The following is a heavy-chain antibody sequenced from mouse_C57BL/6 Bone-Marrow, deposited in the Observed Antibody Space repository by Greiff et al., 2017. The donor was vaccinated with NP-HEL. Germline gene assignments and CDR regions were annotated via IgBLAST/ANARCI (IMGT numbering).Heavy chain of an antibody. J-gene: IGHJ3*01. Sequence: EVNVVESGGGLVKPGGSLKLSCAASGFTFSSYTMSWVRQTPEKRLEWVATISGGGGNTYYPDSVKGRFTISRDNAKNTLYLQMSSLRSEDTALYYCARRDDYEAWFAYWGQGTLVTVSA. CDR3: ARRDDYEAWFAY. V-gene: IGHV5-9*01. CDR2: ISGGGGNT. D-gene: IGHD2-4*01. CDR1: GFTFSSYT.